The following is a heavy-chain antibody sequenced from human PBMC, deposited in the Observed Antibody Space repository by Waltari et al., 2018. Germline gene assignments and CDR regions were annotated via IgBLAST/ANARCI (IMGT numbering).Heavy chain of an antibody. J-gene: IGHJ5*02. CDR2: ILHSGST. Sequence: QVQLQESGPGLVKPSETLSLTCAVSGYSISSGYYWGWIRQPPGKGLEWIGSILHSGSTYYNTSLKRRVTISVDTSKNHFSLKLSSVTAADTAVYYCARECAEIFGVVIKRQGNWFDPWGQGTLVTVSS. CDR1: GYSISSGYY. V-gene: IGHV4-38-2*02. D-gene: IGHD3-3*01. CDR3: ARECAEIFGVVIKRQGNWFDP.